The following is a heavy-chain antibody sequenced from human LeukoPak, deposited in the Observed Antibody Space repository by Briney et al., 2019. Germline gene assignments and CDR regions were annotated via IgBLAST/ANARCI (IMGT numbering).Heavy chain of an antibody. J-gene: IGHJ6*03. D-gene: IGHD3-10*01. CDR3: ARAGSSKVRGVPGRYMDV. CDR2: INHSGST. V-gene: IGHV4-34*01. CDR1: GGSFSGYY. Sequence: KPSETLSLTCAVYGGSFSGYYWSWIRQPPGKGLEWIGEINHSGSTNYNPSLKSRVTISVDTSKNQFSLKLSSVTAADTAVYYCARAGSSKVRGVPGRYMDVWGKGTTVTVSS.